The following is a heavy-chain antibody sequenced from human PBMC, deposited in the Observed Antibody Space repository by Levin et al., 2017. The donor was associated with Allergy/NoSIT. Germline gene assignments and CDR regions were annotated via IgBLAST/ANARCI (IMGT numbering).Heavy chain of an antibody. V-gene: IGHV3-30-3*01. CDR3: ARERFLEWLHPPYYYGMDV. D-gene: IGHD3-3*01. CDR2: ISFDGSNQ. CDR1: GFNFISYG. Sequence: QPGGSLRLSCAASGFNFISYGMHWVRQAPGKGLEWVAVISFDGSNQYYADSVKGRFTISRDNFRDILYLQMRSLSSEDTAVYYCARERFLEWLHPPYYYGMDVWGQGTTVTVSS. J-gene: IGHJ6*02.